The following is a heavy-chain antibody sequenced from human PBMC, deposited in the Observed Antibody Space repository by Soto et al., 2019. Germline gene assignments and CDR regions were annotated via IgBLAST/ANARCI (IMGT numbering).Heavy chain of an antibody. CDR1: GGPFSGYY. CDR2: INHSGST. CDR3: ARGPPEVTTLRVYFDY. D-gene: IGHD4-17*01. J-gene: IGHJ4*02. Sequence: QVQLQQWGAGLLKPSETLSLTCAVYGGPFSGYYWSWIRQPPGKGLEWIGEINHSGSTNYNPSLKSRVTISVDTSKNQFSLKLSSVTAADTAVYYCARGPPEVTTLRVYFDYWGQGTLVTVSS. V-gene: IGHV4-34*01.